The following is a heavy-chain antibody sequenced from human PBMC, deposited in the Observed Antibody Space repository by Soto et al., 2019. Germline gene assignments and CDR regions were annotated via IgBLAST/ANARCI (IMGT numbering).Heavy chain of an antibody. D-gene: IGHD2-2*01. CDR1: GLSLINGRLG. V-gene: IGHV2-26*01. CDR3: ALIKDCSRTDCYLASFDP. J-gene: IGHJ5*02. Sequence: SGPTLVNPTETLTLTCTFSGLSLINGRLGVSWIRQPPGNSLEWLAHIFSNDYKSYSTSLRSRLTISKDTSRSQVVLTMTNMDPLDSATYYCALIKDCSRTDCYLASFDPWGQGTLVTVSS. CDR2: IFSNDYK.